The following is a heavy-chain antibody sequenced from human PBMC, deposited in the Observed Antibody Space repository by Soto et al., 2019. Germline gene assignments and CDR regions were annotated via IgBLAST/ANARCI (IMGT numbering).Heavy chain of an antibody. CDR2: IYPGDSDT. CDR3: ARHGSGYSYGYAQLLDY. D-gene: IGHD5-18*01. CDR1: GYSFTSYW. V-gene: IGHV5-51*01. J-gene: IGHJ4*02. Sequence: GESLKISCKGSGYSFTSYWIGWVRQMPGKGLEWMGIIYPGDSDTRYSPSFQGQVTISADKSISTAYLQWSSLKASDTAMYYCARHGSGYSYGYAQLLDYWGQGTLVTVSS.